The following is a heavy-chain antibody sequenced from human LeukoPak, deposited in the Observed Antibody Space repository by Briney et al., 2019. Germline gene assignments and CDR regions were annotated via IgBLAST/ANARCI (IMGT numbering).Heavy chain of an antibody. CDR3: ARGWNYDAFDI. Sequence: GGSLRLSCAASGFTFSSYSMNWVRQAPGKGLEWVSYISSSSSTIYYADSVKGRFTISRDNAKNSLYLQMNSLRAEDTAVYYCARGWNYDAFDIWGQGTMVTVSS. CDR1: GFTFSSYS. V-gene: IGHV3-48*01. CDR2: ISSSSSTI. D-gene: IGHD1-7*01. J-gene: IGHJ3*02.